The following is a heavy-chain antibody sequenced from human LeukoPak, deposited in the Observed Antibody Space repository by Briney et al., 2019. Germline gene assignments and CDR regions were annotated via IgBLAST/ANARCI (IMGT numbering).Heavy chain of an antibody. J-gene: IGHJ4*02. CDR1: GGSISSSSYY. V-gene: IGHV4-39*07. CDR2: IYYSGST. Sequence: SETLSLTCTVSGGSISSSSYYWGWIRQPPGKGLEWIGSIYYSGSTYYNPSLKSRVTISVDTSKNQFSLKLSSVTAADTAVYYCARGTYYYDSSGYYPRYDKYFDHWGQGTLVTVSS. CDR3: ARGTYYYDSSGYYPRYDKYFDH. D-gene: IGHD3-22*01.